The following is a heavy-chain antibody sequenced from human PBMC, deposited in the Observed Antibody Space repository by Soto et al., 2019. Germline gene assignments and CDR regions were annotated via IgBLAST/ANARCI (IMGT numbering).Heavy chain of an antibody. V-gene: IGHV3-74*01. CDR2: INSDGSST. CDR3: ARDRNSHYYNSSGYYYERFDY. CDR1: GFTFSSYW. D-gene: IGHD3-22*01. Sequence: GGSLRLPCAASGFTFSSYWMHWVRQAPGKGLVWVSRINSDGSSTSYADSVKGRYTISRDNAKNTLYLQMNSLRAEDTAVYYCARDRNSHYYNSSGYYYERFDYWGQGTLVTVSS. J-gene: IGHJ4*02.